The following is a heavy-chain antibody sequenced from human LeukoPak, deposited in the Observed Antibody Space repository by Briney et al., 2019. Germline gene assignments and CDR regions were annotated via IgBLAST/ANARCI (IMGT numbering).Heavy chain of an antibody. V-gene: IGHV4-4*02. J-gene: IGHJ4*02. CDR1: GGSISDTNY. CDR3: ARANFDTLTGWGHFDS. Sequence: PSGTLSLTCVVSGGSISDTNYWSWVRQSPGKGLEWIGEIFHTGRTNSNPSLKSRATLSVDKSKNQFSLKMNSVTAADTAMYYCARANFDTLTGWGHFDSWGQGLLVTVSS. D-gene: IGHD3-9*01. CDR2: IFHTGRT.